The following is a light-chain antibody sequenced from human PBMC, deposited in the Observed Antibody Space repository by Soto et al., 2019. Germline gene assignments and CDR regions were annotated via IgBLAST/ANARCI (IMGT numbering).Light chain of an antibody. CDR1: QSVSSY. Sequence: EIVLTQSPATLSLSPGERATLSCRASQSVSSYLAWYQQKPGQAPRLLIYDVSNRATGIPARFSASGSGTDFTLTISSLEPEDFAVYYCQQRSNWPPVTFGQGTKLEIK. CDR3: QQRSNWPPVT. J-gene: IGKJ2*01. V-gene: IGKV3-11*01. CDR2: DVS.